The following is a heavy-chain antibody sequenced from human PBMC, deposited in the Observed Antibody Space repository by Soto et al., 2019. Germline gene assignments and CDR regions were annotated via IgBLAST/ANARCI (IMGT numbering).Heavy chain of an antibody. D-gene: IGHD1-1*01. J-gene: IGHJ4*02. CDR3: ARDFETGTTFSGYYFDY. Sequence: GGSLRLSCAASGFTFSEYYMSWIRQAPGKGLEWVSYISSSGSTIYYGGYVKGRFTISRDNAKNSLYLQMNSLRAEDTAVYYCARDFETGTTFSGYYFDYWGQGTLVTVSS. CDR2: ISSSGSTI. V-gene: IGHV3-11*01. CDR1: GFTFSEYY.